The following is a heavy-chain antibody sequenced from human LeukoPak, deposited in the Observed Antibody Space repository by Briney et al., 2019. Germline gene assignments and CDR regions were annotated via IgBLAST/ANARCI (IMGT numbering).Heavy chain of an antibody. CDR2: IYYSGNT. Sequence: SETLSLTCTVSGGSISSYYWSWVRQPPGKGLEWIGYIYYSGNTSYSPSLKSRVTISVDTSKNQFSLKLSSVTAADTAVYYCAREAGSDSSGYYYRNSDLWGRGTLVTVSS. CDR3: AREAGSDSSGYYYRNSDL. J-gene: IGHJ2*01. V-gene: IGHV4-59*01. D-gene: IGHD3-22*01. CDR1: GGSISSYY.